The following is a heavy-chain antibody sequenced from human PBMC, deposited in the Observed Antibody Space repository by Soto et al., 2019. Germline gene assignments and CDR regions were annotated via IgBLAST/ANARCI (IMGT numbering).Heavy chain of an antibody. D-gene: IGHD3-3*01. Sequence: QVQLVESGGGVVQPGRSLRLSCAASGFTFSSYGMHWVRQAPGKGLEWVAVISYDGSNKYYADSVKGRFTISRDNSKNTLYLQMNSLRAEDTAVYYCAKTGDDFWRGYTPGGYYYYMDVWGKGTTVTVSS. J-gene: IGHJ6*03. CDR2: ISYDGSNK. CDR3: AKTGDDFWRGYTPGGYYYYMDV. V-gene: IGHV3-30*18. CDR1: GFTFSSYG.